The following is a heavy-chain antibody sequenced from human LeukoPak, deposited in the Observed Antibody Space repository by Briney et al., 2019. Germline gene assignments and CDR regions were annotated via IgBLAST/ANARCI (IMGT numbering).Heavy chain of an antibody. Sequence: GSLRLSCAASGFTFSSYAMHWVRQAPGKGLEWVAVISYDGSNKYYAGSVKGRFTISRDNSKNTLYLQMNSLRAEDTAVYYCARLGAVDYWGQGTLVTVSS. CDR3: ARLGAVDY. CDR1: GFTFSSYA. J-gene: IGHJ4*02. CDR2: ISYDGSNK. D-gene: IGHD6-19*01. V-gene: IGHV3-30-3*01.